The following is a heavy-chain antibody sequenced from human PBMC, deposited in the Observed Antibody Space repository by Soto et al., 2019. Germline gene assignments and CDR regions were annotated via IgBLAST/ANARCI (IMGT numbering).Heavy chain of an antibody. D-gene: IGHD3-16*01. J-gene: IGHJ3*02. CDR3: AHNHEFGAFAI. Sequence: QITLKESGPTLVKPTQTLTLTCTFSGFSLSTNGVGVGWIRQPPGKALEWLALIYWDDDKRYSPSLKSRLTINKDTSKNQVVLTMTNMDPVDTATYYCAHNHEFGAFAIWGQGTMVTVSS. V-gene: IGHV2-5*02. CDR2: IYWDDDK. CDR1: GFSLSTNGVG.